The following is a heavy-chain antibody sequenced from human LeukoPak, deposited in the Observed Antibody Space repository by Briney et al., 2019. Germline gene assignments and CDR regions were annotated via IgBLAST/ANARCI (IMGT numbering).Heavy chain of an antibody. D-gene: IGHD3-22*01. CDR2: IVVGSGNT. Sequence: GASVKVSCKASGFTFTSSAMQWVRQARGQRPEWIGWIVVGSGNTNYAQKFQERVTITRDMSTSTAYMELSSLRSEDTAVCYCAAAGDSSIFVFDYWGQGTLVTVSS. CDR3: AAAGDSSIFVFDY. V-gene: IGHV1-58*02. CDR1: GFTFTSSA. J-gene: IGHJ4*02.